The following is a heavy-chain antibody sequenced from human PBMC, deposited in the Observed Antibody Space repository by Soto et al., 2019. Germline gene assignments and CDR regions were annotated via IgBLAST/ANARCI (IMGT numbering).Heavy chain of an antibody. D-gene: IGHD5-12*01. CDR3: ARWDIVATAAFDI. J-gene: IGHJ3*02. CDR2: INAGNGNT. CDR1: GYTFTSYS. V-gene: IGHV1-3*01. Sequence: GSVKVSFKASGYTFTSYSRHFVRQAPGQRLEWMGWINAGNGNTKYSQKFQGRVTITRDTSASTAYMELSSLRSEDTAVYYCARWDIVATAAFDIWGQGTMVTVSS.